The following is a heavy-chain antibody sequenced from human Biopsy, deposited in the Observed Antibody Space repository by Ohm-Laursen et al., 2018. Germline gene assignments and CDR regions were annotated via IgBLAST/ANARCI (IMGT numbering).Heavy chain of an antibody. CDR2: VDWDDYK. Sequence: PTQTLTLTCSFSGFSLSARGMCVRWILQAPGKALEWLARVDWDDYKDYSASLQTKLSTSKDTSNDQVVLTVNNVDPADTATYYCARTPILIVSAGLVYRHRRHLQGMDVWGQGIAVTVS. J-gene: IGHJ6*02. V-gene: IGHV2-70*11. CDR1: GFSLSARGMC. D-gene: IGHD6-13*01. CDR3: ARTPILIVSAGLVYRHRRHLQGMDV.